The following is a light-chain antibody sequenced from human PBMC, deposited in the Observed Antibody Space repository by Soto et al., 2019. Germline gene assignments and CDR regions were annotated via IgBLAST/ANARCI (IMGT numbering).Light chain of an antibody. J-gene: IGKJ3*01. V-gene: IGKV3-15*01. CDR2: SAS. CDR3: QQYDSWPFT. Sequence: EMVITQSPATLSLSPGERATLSCRASQSVTTNVAWSQQKPGQSPRLLIYSASTRATGIPVTFSGAGSGTEFSLTISSLQSEDFAVYYCQQYDSWPFTFGHGTKVDIK. CDR1: QSVTTN.